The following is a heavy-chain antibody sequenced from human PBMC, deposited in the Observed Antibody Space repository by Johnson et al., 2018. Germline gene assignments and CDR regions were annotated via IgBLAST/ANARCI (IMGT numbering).Heavy chain of an antibody. CDR3: AKDHPFMGRDRRGTYYDDYMDV. J-gene: IGHJ6*03. Sequence: QVQLVESGGGVVQPGRSLRLSCAASGFTFSSYGMHWVRQAPGKGLEWVAVIWYDGSNKYYADSVKGRFTISRDNSKKMLYLQMNSLRAEDTAGYYCAKDHPFMGRDRRGTYYDDYMDVGGKGTTVTVSS. D-gene: IGHD3-22*01. CDR2: IWYDGSNK. V-gene: IGHV3-33*06. CDR1: GFTFSSYG.